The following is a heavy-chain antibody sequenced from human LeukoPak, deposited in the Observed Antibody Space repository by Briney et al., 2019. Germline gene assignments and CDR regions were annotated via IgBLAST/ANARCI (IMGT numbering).Heavy chain of an antibody. J-gene: IGHJ4*02. D-gene: IGHD4-17*01. CDR2: IYYSGST. Sequence: GSLRLSCEASGFTFSSYSMNWIRQPPGKGLEWIGSIYYSGSTYYNPSLKSRVTISVDTSKNQFSLKLSSVTAADTAVYYCARGGNYGDYVWDYWGQGTLVTVSS. CDR1: GFTFSSYS. V-gene: IGHV4-39*07. CDR3: ARGGNYGDYVWDY.